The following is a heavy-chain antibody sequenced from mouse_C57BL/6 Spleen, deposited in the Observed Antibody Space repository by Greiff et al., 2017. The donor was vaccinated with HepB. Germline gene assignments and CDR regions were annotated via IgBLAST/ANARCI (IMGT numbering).Heavy chain of an antibody. D-gene: IGHD1-1*01. CDR1: GYSITSGYY. V-gene: IGHV3-6*01. J-gene: IGHJ3*01. CDR3: ARSYYGSRFAY. CDR2: ISYDGSN. Sequence: EVQLVESGPGLVKPSQSLSLTCSVTGYSITSGYYWNWIRQFPGNKLEWMGYISYDGSNNYNPSLKNRISITRDTSKNQFFLKLNSVTTEDTATYYCARSYYGSRFAYWGQGTLVTVSA.